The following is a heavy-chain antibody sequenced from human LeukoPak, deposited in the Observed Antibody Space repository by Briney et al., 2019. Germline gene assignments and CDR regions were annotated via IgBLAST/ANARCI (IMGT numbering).Heavy chain of an antibody. Sequence: GGSLRLSCTASGFTFGDYAMSWFRQAPGKGLEWVGFIRSKAYGGTTEYAASVKGRFTISRDDSKSIAYLQMNSLKTEDTAVYYCTSVRMVRGVIRRDYWGQGTLVTVSS. CDR2: IRSKAYGGTT. CDR3: TSVRMVRGVIRRDY. D-gene: IGHD3-10*01. CDR1: GFTFGDYA. V-gene: IGHV3-49*03. J-gene: IGHJ4*02.